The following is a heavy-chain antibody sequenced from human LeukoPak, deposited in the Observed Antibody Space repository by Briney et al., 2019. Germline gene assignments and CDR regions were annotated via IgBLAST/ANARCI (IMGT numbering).Heavy chain of an antibody. V-gene: IGHV3-48*03. D-gene: IGHD6-19*01. CDR3: AREGMAGTGGWDY. CDR2: ISSSGSTI. J-gene: IGHJ4*02. CDR1: GFTFSSYE. Sequence: GGSLRLSCAASGFTFSSYEMNWVRQAPGKGLEWVSYISSSGSTINYADSVKGRFTISRDNAKNSLYLQMNSLRAEDTAVYYCAREGMAGTGGWDYWGQGTLVTVSS.